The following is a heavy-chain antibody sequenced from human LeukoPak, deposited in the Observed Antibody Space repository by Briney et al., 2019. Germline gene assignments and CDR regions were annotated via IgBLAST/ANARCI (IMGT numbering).Heavy chain of an antibody. J-gene: IGHJ3*02. CDR3: ARRNTGGAFDI. Sequence: GSLRLSCAASGFTFSSYSMNWVRQAPGKGLEWVSSISSSSSYIYYADSVKGRFTISRDNAKNSLYLQMNSLRAEDTALYHCARRNTGGAFDIWGQGTMVTVSS. V-gene: IGHV3-21*04. CDR2: ISSSSSYI. CDR1: GFTFSSYS. D-gene: IGHD3-16*02.